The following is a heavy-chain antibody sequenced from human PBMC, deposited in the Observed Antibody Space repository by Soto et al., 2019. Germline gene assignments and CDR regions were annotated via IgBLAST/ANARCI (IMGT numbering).Heavy chain of an antibody. Sequence: LSLTCTVSGGSISSGGYYWSWIRQHPGKGLEWIGYIYYSGSTYYNPSLKSRVTISVDTSKNQFSLKLSSVTAADTAVYYCARGGDDYLNYYGMDVWGQGTTVTVSS. CDR3: ARGGDDYLNYYGMDV. J-gene: IGHJ6*02. CDR1: GGSISSGGYY. V-gene: IGHV4-31*03. CDR2: IYYSGST. D-gene: IGHD4-17*01.